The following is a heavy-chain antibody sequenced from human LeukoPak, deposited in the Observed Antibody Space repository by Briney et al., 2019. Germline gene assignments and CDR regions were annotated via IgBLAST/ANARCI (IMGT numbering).Heavy chain of an antibody. V-gene: IGHV3-11*06. J-gene: IGHJ4*02. CDR3: ARGSGYSYGFPDY. CDR2: ISSSSSYT. CDR1: GFTFSDYY. D-gene: IGHD5-18*01. Sequence: GGSLRLSCAASGFTFSDYYMSWIRQAPGKGLEWVSYISSSSSYTNYADSVKGRFTISRDNAKNSLYLQMNSLRAEDTAVYYCARGSGYSYGFPDYWGQGTLVTVSS.